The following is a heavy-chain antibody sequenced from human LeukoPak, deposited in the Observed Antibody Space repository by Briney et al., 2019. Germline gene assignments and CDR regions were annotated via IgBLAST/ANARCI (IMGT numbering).Heavy chain of an antibody. CDR2: IWYDGSNK. V-gene: IGHV3-33*01. CDR1: GFTFSSYG. Sequence: PGGSLRLSCAASGFTFSSYGMHWVRQAPGKGLEWVAVIWYDGSNKYYADSVKGRFTISRDNSENTLYLQMNSLRAEDTAVYYCARVYDILTEGMDVWGKGTTVTVSS. J-gene: IGHJ6*04. D-gene: IGHD3-9*01. CDR3: ARVYDILTEGMDV.